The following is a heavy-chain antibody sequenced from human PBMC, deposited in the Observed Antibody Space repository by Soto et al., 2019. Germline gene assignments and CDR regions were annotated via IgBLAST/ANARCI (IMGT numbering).Heavy chain of an antibody. CDR1: VFTSSSNA. D-gene: IGHD1-1*01. V-gene: IGHV3-23*01. CDR3: AKDKPGTTSFDY. Sequence: PWWSLRLSCSASVFTSSSNAMYWFRQAPGKGLEWVSGISDRGDTTHYADSVKGRFTISRDTSKNTLYLQLNTLRADDTAVYYCAKDKPGTTSFDYWGQGTLVTVSS. CDR2: ISDRGDTT. J-gene: IGHJ4*02.